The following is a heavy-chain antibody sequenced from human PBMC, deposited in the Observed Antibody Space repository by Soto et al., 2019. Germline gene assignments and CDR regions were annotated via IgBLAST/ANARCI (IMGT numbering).Heavy chain of an antibody. V-gene: IGHV1-69*13. J-gene: IGHJ6*02. CDR3: ARDTRPAYGPIQYYYGMDV. D-gene: IGHD4-17*01. Sequence: SVKVSCKASGGTFSSYAISWVRQAPGQGLEWMGGIIPIFGTANYAQKFQGGVTITADESTSTAYMELSSLRSEDTAVYYCARDTRPAYGPIQYYYGMDVWGQGTTVTVSS. CDR1: GGTFSSYA. CDR2: IIPIFGTA.